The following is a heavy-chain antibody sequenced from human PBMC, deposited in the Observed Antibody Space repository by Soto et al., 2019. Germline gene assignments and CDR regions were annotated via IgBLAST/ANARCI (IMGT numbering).Heavy chain of an antibody. Sequence: SVKVSCKASGGTFSSYAISWVRQAPGQGLEWMGGIIPIFGTANYAQKFQGRVTITADKSTSTAYMELRSLRSEDTAAYYCAREYSDYPSYGMDVWGQGTTVTVSS. D-gene: IGHD5-12*01. V-gene: IGHV1-69*06. CDR1: GGTFSSYA. J-gene: IGHJ6*02. CDR2: IIPIFGTA. CDR3: AREYSDYPSYGMDV.